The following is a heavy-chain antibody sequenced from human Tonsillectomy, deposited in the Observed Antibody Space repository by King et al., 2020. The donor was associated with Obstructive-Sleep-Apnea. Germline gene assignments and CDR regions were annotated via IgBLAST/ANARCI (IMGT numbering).Heavy chain of an antibody. CDR1: GGSINSSGYY. J-gene: IGHJ4*02. CDR2: IYYSGST. CDR3: ARALSYKVGATYFDY. D-gene: IGHD1-26*01. Sequence: QMQLQESGPGLVKPSETLSLSCTVSGGSINSSGYYWGWIRQPPGKGLEWIGSIYYSGSTYYDPSLKSRVTISVDTSKNQFSLKLSSVTAADTAVYYCARALSYKVGATYFDYWGQGTLVTVSS. V-gene: IGHV4-39*07.